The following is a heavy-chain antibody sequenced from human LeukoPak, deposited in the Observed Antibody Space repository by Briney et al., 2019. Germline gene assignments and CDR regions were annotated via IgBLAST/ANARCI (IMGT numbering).Heavy chain of an antibody. Sequence: GGSLKLSCAASGFTFSNAWMSWVRQAPGKGLEWVGRIKSKTDGGTTDYAAPVKGRFTISRDDSKNTLYLQMNSLKTEDTAVYYCTTDSDYSGSLAYWGQGTLVTVSS. CDR2: IKSKTDGGTT. CDR3: TTDSDYSGSLAY. J-gene: IGHJ4*02. V-gene: IGHV3-15*01. D-gene: IGHD1-26*01. CDR1: GFTFSNAW.